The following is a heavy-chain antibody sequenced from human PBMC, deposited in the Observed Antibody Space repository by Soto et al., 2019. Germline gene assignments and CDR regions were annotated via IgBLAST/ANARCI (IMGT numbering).Heavy chain of an antibody. CDR3: VNLGYCSSTSCFPSGFDY. CDR1: GFTFSSYA. Sequence: GGSLRLSCSASGFTFSSYAMHWVRQAPGKGLEYVSAISSNGGSTYYADSVKGRFTISRDNSKNTLYLQMSSLRAEDTAVYYCVNLGYCSSTSCFPSGFDYWGQGTLVTVSS. J-gene: IGHJ4*02. CDR2: ISSNGGST. D-gene: IGHD2-2*01. V-gene: IGHV3-64D*08.